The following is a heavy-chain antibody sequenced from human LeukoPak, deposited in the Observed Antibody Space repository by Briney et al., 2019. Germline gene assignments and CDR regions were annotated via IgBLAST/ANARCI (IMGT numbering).Heavy chain of an antibody. D-gene: IGHD2-21*02. J-gene: IGHJ5*02. Sequence: VASVKVSCKASGYTFTSYGISWVRQAPGQGLEWMGWISAYNGNTNYAQKLQGRVTMTTDTSTSTAYMKLRSLRSDDTAVYYCARGEVVTAIPRWFDPWGQGTLVTVSS. CDR2: ISAYNGNT. V-gene: IGHV1-18*01. CDR3: ARGEVVTAIPRWFDP. CDR1: GYTFTSYG.